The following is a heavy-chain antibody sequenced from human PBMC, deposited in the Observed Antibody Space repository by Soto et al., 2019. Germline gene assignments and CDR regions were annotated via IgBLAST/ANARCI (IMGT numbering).Heavy chain of an antibody. J-gene: IGHJ6*02. V-gene: IGHV3-30*03. Sequence: PGGSLRLSCAASGFTFSSYGMHWVRQAPGKGLEWVAVISYDGSNKYFADSVKGRFTISRDNSNNMLYLQMNGLRGDDTAVYYCQQNKRSCTSTTCPPYYGMDVWGQGTTVTVSS. D-gene: IGHD2-2*01. CDR2: ISYDGSNK. CDR3: QQNKRSCTSTTCPPYYGMDV. CDR1: GFTFSSYG.